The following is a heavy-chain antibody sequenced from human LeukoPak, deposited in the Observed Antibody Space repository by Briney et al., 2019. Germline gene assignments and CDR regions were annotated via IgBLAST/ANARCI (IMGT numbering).Heavy chain of an antibody. CDR3: AREGHYDILTGYSPVEYYFYYMDV. D-gene: IGHD3-9*01. V-gene: IGHV3-30*04. Sequence: GGSLRLSCEASGFAFSHYGIHWVRQTPGKGLEWVAAISSDGVEKHYADSVKGRFTISRDNSKSTLYLQMNSLRAEDTALYYCAREGHYDILTGYSPVEYYFYYMDVWGKGTTVTVSS. CDR1: GFAFSHYG. J-gene: IGHJ6*03. CDR2: ISSDGVEK.